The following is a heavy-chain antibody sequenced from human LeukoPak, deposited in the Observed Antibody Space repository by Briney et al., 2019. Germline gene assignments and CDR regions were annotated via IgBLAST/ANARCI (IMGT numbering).Heavy chain of an antibody. Sequence: PGGSLRLSCAASGFTFSSYAMTWAPQAPGKGLECGSNISSGSRAILSADAPKGRFTISRDDAKNLLYLDMKSVRAEDTPVYYCARGRTAVTRHFVFWGQGTLVTVSS. CDR3: ARGRTAVTRHFVF. J-gene: IGHJ4*02. CDR1: GFTFSSYA. CDR2: ISSGSRAI. V-gene: IGHV3-48*04. D-gene: IGHD4-17*01.